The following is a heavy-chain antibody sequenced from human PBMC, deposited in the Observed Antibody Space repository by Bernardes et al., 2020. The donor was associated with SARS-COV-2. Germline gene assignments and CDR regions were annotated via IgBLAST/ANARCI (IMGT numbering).Heavy chain of an antibody. D-gene: IGHD6-19*01. Sequence: SETLSLTCTVSGGSIRSGSYYWSWIRQPAGKGLEWIGRIYTRGSTNYNPSLKSRVTISVDTSKNQFSLKLSSVTAADTAVYYCAADGPAVAGHDAFDIWGQGTMVTGSS. CDR2: IYTRGST. CDR3: AADGPAVAGHDAFDI. CDR1: GGSIRSGSYY. J-gene: IGHJ3*02. V-gene: IGHV4-61*02.